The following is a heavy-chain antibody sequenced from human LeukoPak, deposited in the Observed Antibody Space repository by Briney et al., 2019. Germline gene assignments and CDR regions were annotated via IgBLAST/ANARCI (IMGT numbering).Heavy chain of an antibody. V-gene: IGHV3-23*01. Sequence: GGSLRLSCAASGFTFSSYSMSWVRQAPGKGLEWVSVMSDSGGSTYHADSVKGRFTISRDNSKNTLYLQMNSLRAEDTAVYFCAKGLFYFDYWGQGTLVTVSS. CDR3: AKGLFYFDY. D-gene: IGHD3-16*01. CDR2: MSDSGGST. CDR1: GFTFSSYS. J-gene: IGHJ4*02.